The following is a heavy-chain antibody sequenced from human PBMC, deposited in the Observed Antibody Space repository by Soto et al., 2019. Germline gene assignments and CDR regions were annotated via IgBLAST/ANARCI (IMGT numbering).Heavy chain of an antibody. CDR3: AKDPDYDFWSGYSVFDP. CDR2: ISGSGGST. Sequence: GGSLRLSCAASGFTFSIYAMSWVRQAPGKGLEWVSAISGSGGSTYYADSVKGRFTISRDNSKNTLYLQMNSLRAEDTAVYYCAKDPDYDFWSGYSVFDPWGQGTLVTVSS. CDR1: GFTFSIYA. J-gene: IGHJ5*02. D-gene: IGHD3-3*01. V-gene: IGHV3-23*01.